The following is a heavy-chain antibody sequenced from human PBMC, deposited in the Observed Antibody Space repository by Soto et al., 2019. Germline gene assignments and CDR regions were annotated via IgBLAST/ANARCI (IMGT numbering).Heavy chain of an antibody. V-gene: IGHV3-49*03. D-gene: IGHD6-19*01. CDR1: GFTFGDYA. CDR3: TRSHKYSSGWYYYYYYMDV. J-gene: IGHJ6*03. CDR2: IRSKAYGGTT. Sequence: GGSLRLSCTASGFTFGDYAMSWFRQAPGKGLEWVGFIRSKAYGGTTEYAASVKGRFTISRDDSKSIAYLQMNSLKTEDTAVYYCTRSHKYSSGWYYYYYYMDVWGKGTTVTVSS.